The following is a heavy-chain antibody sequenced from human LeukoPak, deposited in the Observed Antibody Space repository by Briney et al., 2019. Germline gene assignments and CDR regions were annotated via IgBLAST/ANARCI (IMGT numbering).Heavy chain of an antibody. Sequence: SETLSLTCAVYGGSFSGYYWSWIRQPPGKGLEWTGEINHSGSTNYNPSLKSRVTISVDTSKNQFSLKLSSVTAADTAVYYCARETYYDILTGYRPGAFDIWGQRTMVTVSS. D-gene: IGHD3-9*01. J-gene: IGHJ3*02. CDR1: GGSFSGYY. CDR2: INHSGST. CDR3: ARETYYDILTGYRPGAFDI. V-gene: IGHV4-34*01.